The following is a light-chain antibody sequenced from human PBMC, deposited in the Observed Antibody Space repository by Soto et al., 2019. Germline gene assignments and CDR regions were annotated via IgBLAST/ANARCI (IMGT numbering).Light chain of an antibody. J-gene: IGKJ3*01. CDR1: QNINSRY. CDR2: GTS. CDR3: QQFGSAPGVT. V-gene: IGKV3-20*01. Sequence: EIVLTQSPGTLSLSPGERATLSCRASQNINSRYLAWYQQKPGQAPRLLIYGTSSRATGIPDRFSGSGSGKDFTLTISRLEPEDFAVYYCQQFGSAPGVTFGPGTKVDIK.